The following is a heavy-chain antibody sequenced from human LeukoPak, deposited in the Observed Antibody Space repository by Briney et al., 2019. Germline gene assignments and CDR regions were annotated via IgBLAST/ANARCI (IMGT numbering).Heavy chain of an antibody. CDR2: ISGSGGST. V-gene: IGHV3-23*01. CDR1: GFTFSSYA. J-gene: IGHJ4*02. D-gene: IGHD6-19*01. Sequence: GSLRLSCAASGFTFSSYAMSWVRQAPGKGLEWVSAISGSGGSTYYADSVKGRFTFSRDNSKNTLYLQMNSLRAEDTAVYYCATRDTSGYSSGWVFDYWGQGTLVTVSS. CDR3: ATRDTSGYSSGWVFDY.